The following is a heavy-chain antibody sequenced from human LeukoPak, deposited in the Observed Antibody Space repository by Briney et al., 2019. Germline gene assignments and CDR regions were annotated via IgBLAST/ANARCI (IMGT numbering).Heavy chain of an antibody. CDR3: ARGRIAAPRGHAFDI. J-gene: IGHJ3*02. CDR1: GGSISSSSYY. CDR2: IHYSGST. D-gene: IGHD6-6*01. Sequence: PSETLSLTCTVSGGSISSSSYYWGWIRQPPGQGLQWIGSIHYSGSTYYNPSPKSRVTISVDTSKSQFSLKLSSVTAADTAVYYCARGRIAAPRGHAFDIWGQGTMVTVSS. V-gene: IGHV4-39*07.